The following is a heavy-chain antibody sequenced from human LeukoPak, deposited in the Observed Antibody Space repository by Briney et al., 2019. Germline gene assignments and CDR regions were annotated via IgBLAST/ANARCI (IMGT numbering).Heavy chain of an antibody. V-gene: IGHV1-69*05. Sequence: ASVKVSCKASGGTFSSYAISWVRQAPGQGLEWMGGIIPIFGTANYAQKFQGRVTMTRNTSISTAYMELSSLRSEDTAVYYCARNSYYDFWSGYYTRWFDPWGQGTLVTVSS. CDR1: GGTFSSYA. CDR2: IIPIFGTA. CDR3: ARNSYYDFWSGYYTRWFDP. J-gene: IGHJ5*02. D-gene: IGHD3-3*01.